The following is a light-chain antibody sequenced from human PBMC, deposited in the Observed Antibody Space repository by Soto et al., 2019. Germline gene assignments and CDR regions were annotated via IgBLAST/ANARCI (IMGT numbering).Light chain of an antibody. V-gene: IGKV3-11*01. CDR2: DAS. CDR1: QSVSSY. J-gene: IGKJ1*01. CDR3: QQYGYSPQT. Sequence: EIVLTQSPATLSLSPGERATLSCRASQSVSSYLAWYQRKPGQAPRLLIYDASKRASGVPARFSGSGSGTDFTLTISRLEPEDFAVYYCQQYGYSPQTFGQGTKVDIK.